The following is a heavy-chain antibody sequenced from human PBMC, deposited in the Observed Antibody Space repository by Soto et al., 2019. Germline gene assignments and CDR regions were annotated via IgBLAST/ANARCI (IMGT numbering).Heavy chain of an antibody. Sequence: SETLSLTCTVSGGSISSSSYYWGWIRQPPGKGLEWIGSIYYSGSTYYNPSLKSRVTISVDTSKNQFSLKLSSVTVADTAVYYCAPERLLWFGEYYYYYGMDVWGQGTTVTVSS. CDR3: APERLLWFGEYYYYYGMDV. J-gene: IGHJ6*02. CDR1: GGSISSSSYY. CDR2: IYYSGST. V-gene: IGHV4-39*01. D-gene: IGHD3-10*01.